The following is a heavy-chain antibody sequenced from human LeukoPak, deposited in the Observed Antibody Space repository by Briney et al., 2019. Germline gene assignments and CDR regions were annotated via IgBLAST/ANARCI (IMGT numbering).Heavy chain of an antibody. CDR3: ASYYYDSSGLIAHY. Sequence: GGPLRLSCAASGFTFSSYAMHWVRQAPGKGLEYVSAISSNGGSTYYANSVKGRFTISRDNSKNTLYLQMGSLRAEDMAVYYCASYYYDSSGLIAHYWGQGTLVTVSS. V-gene: IGHV3-64*01. CDR1: GFTFSSYA. D-gene: IGHD3-22*01. J-gene: IGHJ4*02. CDR2: ISSNGGST.